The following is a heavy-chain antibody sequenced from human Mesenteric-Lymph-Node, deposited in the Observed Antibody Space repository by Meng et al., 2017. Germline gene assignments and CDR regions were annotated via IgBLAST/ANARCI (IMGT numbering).Heavy chain of an antibody. CDR2: INSGGTTM. CDR3: ARDGSSGWYGFAFDI. Sequence: GGSLRLSCAASGFIFSDYYMSWIRQAPGKGLEWVSYINSGGTTMYYADSVKGRFTISKDNSKNTLYLQMNSLRAEDTAVYYCARDGSSGWYGFAFDIWGQGTMVTVSS. V-gene: IGHV3-11*04. J-gene: IGHJ3*02. D-gene: IGHD6-19*01. CDR1: GFIFSDYY.